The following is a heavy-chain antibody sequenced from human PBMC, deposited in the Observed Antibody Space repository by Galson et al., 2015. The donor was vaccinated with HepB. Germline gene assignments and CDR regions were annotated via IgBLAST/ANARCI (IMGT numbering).Heavy chain of an antibody. CDR2: IIPIFGTA. V-gene: IGHV1-69*13. J-gene: IGHJ3*02. Sequence: SVKVSCKASGGTFSSYAISWVRQAPGQGLEWMGGIIPIFGTANYAQKFQGRVTITADESTSTAYMELSSLRSEDTAVYYCARGGRILPAFDIWGQGTMVTVSS. CDR1: GGTFSSYA. CDR3: ARGGRILPAFDI.